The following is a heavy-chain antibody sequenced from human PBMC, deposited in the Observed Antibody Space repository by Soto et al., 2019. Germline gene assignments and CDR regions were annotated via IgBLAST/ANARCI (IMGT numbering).Heavy chain of an antibody. CDR1: GFTVSSNY. CDR3: ARDGDGNKVTTFIGAMDV. Sequence: GGSLRLSCAASGFTVSSNYMSWVRQAPGKGLERVSVIYSGGSTYYADSVKGRFTISRHNSKNTLYLQMNSLRAEDTAVYYCARDGDGNKVTTFIGAMDVWGKGTTVTVSS. CDR2: IYSGGST. V-gene: IGHV3-53*04. D-gene: IGHD4-17*01. J-gene: IGHJ6*03.